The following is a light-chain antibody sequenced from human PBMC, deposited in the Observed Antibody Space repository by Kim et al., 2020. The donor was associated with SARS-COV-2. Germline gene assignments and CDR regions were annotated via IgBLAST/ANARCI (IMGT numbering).Light chain of an antibody. J-gene: IGLJ2*01. CDR1: ALQKKY. CDR2: EDR. V-gene: IGLV3-10*01. CDR3: YSTDSTGNHRI. Sequence: PRQTATITCSGDALQKKYAYWYQQKSGQAPVLVIYEDRKRPSGIPKRFSGSSSGTLATLTISGAQVEDEADYYCYSTDSTGNHRIFGGGTQLTVL.